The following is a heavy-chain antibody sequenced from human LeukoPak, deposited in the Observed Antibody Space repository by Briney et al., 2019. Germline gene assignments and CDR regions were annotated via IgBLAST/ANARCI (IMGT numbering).Heavy chain of an antibody. V-gene: IGHV3-48*01. J-gene: IGHJ3*02. CDR2: ISSSSSTI. Sequence: GGSLRLSCAAYGFTFSSYSMNWVRQAPGKGLEWVSYISSSSSTIYYADSVKGRFTISRDNAKNSLYLQMNSLRAEDTAVYYCARDRGRDGYNPWGAFDIWGQGTMVTVSS. D-gene: IGHD5-24*01. CDR1: GFTFSSYS. CDR3: ARDRGRDGYNPWGAFDI.